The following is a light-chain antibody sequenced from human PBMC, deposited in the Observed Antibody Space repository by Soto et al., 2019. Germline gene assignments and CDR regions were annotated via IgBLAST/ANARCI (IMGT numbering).Light chain of an antibody. CDR1: SSDVGGYNY. CDR3: SSYTSSSTPYVV. CDR2: EVN. V-gene: IGLV2-14*01. Sequence: SVLTQPASVSGSHGQSITISCTGTSSDVGGYNYVSWYQQHPGKAPKLIIYEVNNRPSGVSNRFSGSKSGSTASLTISGLQAEDEADYYCSSYTSSSTPYVVLGGGTKVTVL. J-gene: IGLJ2*01.